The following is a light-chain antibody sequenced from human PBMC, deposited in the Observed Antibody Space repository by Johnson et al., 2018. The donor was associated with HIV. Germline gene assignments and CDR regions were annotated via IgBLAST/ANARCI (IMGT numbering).Light chain of an antibody. CDR1: SSNIGNSY. Sequence: SVLTQPPSVSAAPGQKVTISCSGSSSNIGNSYVCWYQQLPGTAPKLLIYENNKRPSGIPDRFSASKSGTSATLDITGLQTGDEADYYCGTWDSSLGAHYVFGSGTEVTVL. CDR2: ENN. CDR3: GTWDSSLGAHYV. V-gene: IGLV1-51*02. J-gene: IGLJ1*01.